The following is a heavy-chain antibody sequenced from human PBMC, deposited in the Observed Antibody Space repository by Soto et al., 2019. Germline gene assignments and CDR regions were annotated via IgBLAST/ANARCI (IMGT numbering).Heavy chain of an antibody. CDR2: IKQDGSEK. V-gene: IGHV3-7*01. Sequence: GGSLRLSCAASGFTFSSYWMSWVRQAPGKGLEWVANIKQDGSEKYYVDRVKGHFTIARDNAKNSLYRQMNSLRAEDTAVYYCARVYCSSTSCYPISNYYYYYMDVWGKGTTVTVSS. CDR3: ARVYCSSTSCYPISNYYYYYMDV. J-gene: IGHJ6*03. D-gene: IGHD2-2*01. CDR1: GFTFSSYW.